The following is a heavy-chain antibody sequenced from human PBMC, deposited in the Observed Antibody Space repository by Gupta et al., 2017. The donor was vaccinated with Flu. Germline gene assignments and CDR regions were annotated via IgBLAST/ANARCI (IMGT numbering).Heavy chain of an antibody. CDR1: FTNYW. D-gene: IGHD6-13*01. CDR3: ARRHTQSWAAVDS. J-gene: IGHJ4*02. Sequence: FTNYWIAWVRQMPGKGLEWMGMIYPGDSDTRYSPSFEGQVTISADKSISSAYLQWSSLRPSDAAIYYCARRHTQSWAAVDSWDQGTLVTVSS. CDR2: IYPGDSDT. V-gene: IGHV5-51*01.